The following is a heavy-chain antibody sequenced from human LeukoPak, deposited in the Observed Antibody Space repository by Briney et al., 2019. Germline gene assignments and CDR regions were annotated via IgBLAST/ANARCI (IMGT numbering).Heavy chain of an antibody. D-gene: IGHD3-10*01. CDR3: AKDEDYGSGSSDY. CDR1: GFTLSSHG. J-gene: IGHJ4*02. Sequence: GGPLRLSCAASGFTLSSHGMSWVRQAPGKGLEWVSAIRGRGSGTFYAESVKGRFTISRDSSKNTLFLQMNSLRAEDTAIYYCAKDEDYGSGSSDYWGQGTLVTVSS. CDR2: IRGRGSGT. V-gene: IGHV3-23*01.